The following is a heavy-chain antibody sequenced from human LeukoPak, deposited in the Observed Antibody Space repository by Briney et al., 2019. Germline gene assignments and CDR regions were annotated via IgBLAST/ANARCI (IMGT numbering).Heavy chain of an antibody. Sequence: GASVKVSCKASGYTFTSYGISWVRQAPGQGLEWMGWISAYNGNTNYAQKFQGRVTMTRDTSISTAYMELSRLRSDDTAVYYCARLVGATIRDFDYWGQGTLVTVSS. J-gene: IGHJ4*02. V-gene: IGHV1-18*01. D-gene: IGHD1-26*01. CDR1: GYTFTSYG. CDR3: ARLVGATIRDFDY. CDR2: ISAYNGNT.